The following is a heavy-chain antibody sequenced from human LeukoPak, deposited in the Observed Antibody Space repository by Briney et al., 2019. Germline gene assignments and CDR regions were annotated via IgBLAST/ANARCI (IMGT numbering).Heavy chain of an antibody. CDR2: TYYMSKWSH. V-gene: IGHV6-1*01. J-gene: IGHJ6*02. Sequence: SQTLSLTCAISGDSVSSNNAAWNWIRQSPSRGLEWLGRTYYMSKWSHDYAVSVISRIIINPDTSKNQFSLHLNSVTPEDTAVYYCIRQIDQSYHGLDVWGQGTAVTVSS. CDR3: IRQIDQSYHGLDV. D-gene: IGHD5-18*01. CDR1: GDSVSSNNAA.